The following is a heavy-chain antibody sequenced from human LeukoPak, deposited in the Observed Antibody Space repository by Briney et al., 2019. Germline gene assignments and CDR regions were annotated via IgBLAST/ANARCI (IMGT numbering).Heavy chain of an antibody. Sequence: PGGSLRLSCAASGFTFNSYWMTWARQAPGKGLEWVANIKEDGSVKYYVDSVKGRFTISRDNAENSLYLQMNSLRAEDTAVYYCARPAADCGGDCYWAFDYWGQGTLVTVSS. CDR3: ARPAADCGGDCYWAFDY. D-gene: IGHD2-21*01. CDR1: GFTFNSYW. CDR2: IKEDGSVK. J-gene: IGHJ4*02. V-gene: IGHV3-7*01.